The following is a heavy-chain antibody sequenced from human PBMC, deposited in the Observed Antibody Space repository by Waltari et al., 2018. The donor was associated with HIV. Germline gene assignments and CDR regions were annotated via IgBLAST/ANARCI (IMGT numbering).Heavy chain of an antibody. CDR1: GGTFSSYA. CDR3: ARAYEEWLRLNYYYYGMDV. V-gene: IGHV1-69*01. CDR2: IIPIFGTA. Sequence: QVQLVQSGAEVKKPGSSVKVSCKASGGTFSSYAISWVRQAPGQGLEWMGGIIPIFGTANYAQKFQGRVTITADESTSTAYMELSSLRSEDTAVYYCARAYEEWLRLNYYYYGMDVWGQGTTVTVSS. J-gene: IGHJ6*02. D-gene: IGHD5-12*01.